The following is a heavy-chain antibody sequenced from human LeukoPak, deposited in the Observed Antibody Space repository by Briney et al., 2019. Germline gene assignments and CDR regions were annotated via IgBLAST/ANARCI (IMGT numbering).Heavy chain of an antibody. CDR1: GGSISSGSYD. Sequence: SETLSLTCTVSGGSISSGSYDWSWIRQPAGKGLDWIGRVYTSGSTNYKPSLKSRVTISVDTSKNQFSLKLSSVTAADTAVYYCARGTGNAFDIWGQGTMVTAS. J-gene: IGHJ3*02. CDR2: VYTSGST. CDR3: ARGTGNAFDI. V-gene: IGHV4-61*02. D-gene: IGHD1-14*01.